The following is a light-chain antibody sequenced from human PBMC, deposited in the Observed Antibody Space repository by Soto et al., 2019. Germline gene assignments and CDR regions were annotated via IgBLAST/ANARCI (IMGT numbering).Light chain of an antibody. J-gene: IGKJ5*01. V-gene: IGKV1-39*01. Sequence: DIQMTQSPSSLSASVGDRVTITCRASQSISYYLNWYQQKPGKAPKLLIYAVSSLHSGVPSRFSGSGSGTDFTLTISSLQPEDFATYYCQQSYSTPITFGQGTRLEIK. CDR3: QQSYSTPIT. CDR2: AVS. CDR1: QSISYY.